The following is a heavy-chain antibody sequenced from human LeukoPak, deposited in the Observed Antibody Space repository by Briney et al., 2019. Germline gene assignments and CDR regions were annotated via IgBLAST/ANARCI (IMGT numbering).Heavy chain of an antibody. V-gene: IGHV4-59*01. D-gene: IGHD3-22*01. CDR3: ARARDVYYDRAFDI. J-gene: IGHJ3*02. CDR2: IYYSGST. Sequence: PSETLSLTCTVSGGSISTYYWSWIRQPPGKGLEWIGYIYYSGSTNYNPSLKSRVTISVDTSKNQFSLKLSSVTAADTAVYYCARARDVYYDRAFDIWGQRTMVTFSS. CDR1: GGSISTYY.